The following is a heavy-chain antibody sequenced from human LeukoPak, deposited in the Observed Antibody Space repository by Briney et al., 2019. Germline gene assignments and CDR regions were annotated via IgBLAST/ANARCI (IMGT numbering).Heavy chain of an antibody. CDR3: AVTDSSWSYPFDY. D-gene: IGHD6-13*01. J-gene: IGHJ4*02. Sequence: DSVKGRFTISRDNSKNTLYLQMNSLRAEDTAVYYCAVTDSSWSYPFDYWGQGTLVTVSS. V-gene: IGHV3-30*03.